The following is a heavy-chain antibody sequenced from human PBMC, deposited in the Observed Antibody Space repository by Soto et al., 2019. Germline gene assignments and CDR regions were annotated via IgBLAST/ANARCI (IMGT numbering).Heavy chain of an antibody. Sequence: QLQLQESGPRLVKPSETLSLTCTVSGASISDRNYYWGWIRHPPGKGLEWVGSVYYRGTTYYNPSLKSRVTISGDTSKNQFPRRLTSVTAADTAVYHCARHDSTSWYVDYWGQGTLVTVSS. CDR3: ARHDSTSWYVDY. D-gene: IGHD2-2*01. CDR2: VYYRGTT. CDR1: GASISDRNYY. J-gene: IGHJ4*02. V-gene: IGHV4-39*01.